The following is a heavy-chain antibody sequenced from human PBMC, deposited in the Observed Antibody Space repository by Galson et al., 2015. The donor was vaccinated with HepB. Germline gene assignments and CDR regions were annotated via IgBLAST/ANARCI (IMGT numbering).Heavy chain of an antibody. V-gene: IGHV3-73*01. CDR3: TRRVNEYGNGMDV. CDR1: GFTFSGSA. D-gene: IGHD2/OR15-2a*01. CDR2: IRSKANSYAT. Sequence: SLRLSCAASGFTFSGSAMHWVRQASGKGLEWVGRIRSKANSYATAYAASVKGRFTISRDDSKNTAYLQMNSLKTEDTAVYYCTRRVNEYGNGMDVWGQGTTVTVSS. J-gene: IGHJ6*02.